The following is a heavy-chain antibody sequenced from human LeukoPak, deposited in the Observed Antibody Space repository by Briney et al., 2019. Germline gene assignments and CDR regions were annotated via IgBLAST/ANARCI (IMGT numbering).Heavy chain of an antibody. CDR1: GFTFSSYS. CDR3: ARDRRLTMFDY. D-gene: IGHD3-10*01. Sequence: GGSLRLSCAASGFTFSSYSMNWVRPAPGKGREWVSSISSGSSYIYYADSVKGRFTISRDNAKNSLYLQMNSLRAEDTAVYYCARDRRLTMFDYWGQGTLVTVSS. V-gene: IGHV3-21*01. CDR2: ISSGSSYI. J-gene: IGHJ4*02.